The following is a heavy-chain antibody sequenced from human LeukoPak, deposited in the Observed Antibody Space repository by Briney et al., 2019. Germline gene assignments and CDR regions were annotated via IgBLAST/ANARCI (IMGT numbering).Heavy chain of an antibody. J-gene: IGHJ4*02. CDR1: GGSISSYY. CDR2: IYYSGST. D-gene: IGHD3-10*02. Sequence: SETLSLTCTVSGGSISSYYWSWIRQPPGKGLEWIGYIYYSGSTNYNPSLKSRVTISVDTSKNQFSLKLSSVTAVDTAVYYCARLCGLCRAYFFVNWGQGTLVTVSS. CDR3: ARLCGLCRAYFFVN. V-gene: IGHV4-59*01.